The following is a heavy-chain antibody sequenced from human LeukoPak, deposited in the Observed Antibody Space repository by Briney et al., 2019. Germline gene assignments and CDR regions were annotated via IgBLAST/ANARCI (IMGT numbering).Heavy chain of an antibody. V-gene: IGHV3-20*04. Sequence: PGGSLRLSCAASGFTFDDYGMSWVRQAPGKGLEWVSGINWNGGSTGYADSVKGRFTISRDNAKNSLYLQMNSLRAEDTALYYCARESGGMIVVVKNPLYYFDYWGQGTLVTVSS. D-gene: IGHD3-22*01. CDR3: ARESGGMIVVVKNPLYYFDY. J-gene: IGHJ4*02. CDR1: GFTFDDYG. CDR2: INWNGGST.